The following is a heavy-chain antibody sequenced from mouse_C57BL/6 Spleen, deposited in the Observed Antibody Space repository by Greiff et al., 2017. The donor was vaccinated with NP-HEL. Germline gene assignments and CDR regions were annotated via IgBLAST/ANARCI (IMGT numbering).Heavy chain of an antibody. CDR1: GYTFTSYW. Sequence: EVQLQQSGTVLARPGASVKMSCKTSGYTFTSYWMHWVKQRPGQGLEWIGAIYPGNSDTSYNQKFKGKAKLTAVTSASTAYMQLSSLTNEDSAVYYCTRYPLYYNGSSYPYYFDDWGQGTTLTVSS. CDR2: IYPGNSDT. D-gene: IGHD1-1*01. J-gene: IGHJ2*01. V-gene: IGHV1-5*01. CDR3: TRYPLYYNGSSYPYYFDD.